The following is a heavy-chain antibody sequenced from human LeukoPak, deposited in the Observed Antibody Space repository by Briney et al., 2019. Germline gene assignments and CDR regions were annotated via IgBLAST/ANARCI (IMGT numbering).Heavy chain of an antibody. Sequence: PSQTLSLTCTVSGGSISSGGYYWSWIRQHPGKGLEWIGYIYYSGSTYYNPSLKSRVTISVDTSKNQFSLKLSSVTAADTAVYYCARTGTWFGGVIAGIDYWGQGTLVTVSS. D-gene: IGHD3-16*02. CDR3: ARTGTWFGGVIAGIDY. CDR1: GGSISSGGYY. J-gene: IGHJ4*02. V-gene: IGHV4-31*03. CDR2: IYYSGST.